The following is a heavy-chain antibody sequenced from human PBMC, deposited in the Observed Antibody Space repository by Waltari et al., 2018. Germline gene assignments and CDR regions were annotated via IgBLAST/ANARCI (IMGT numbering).Heavy chain of an antibody. D-gene: IGHD6-6*01. CDR1: GGSISSSSYY. J-gene: IGHJ4*02. Sequence: QLQLQESGPGLLKPSETLSLTCTVSGGSISSSSYYWSWTRQPPGKGLEWIGSIYYSASTYYNPSRKSRVTISVDTSKNQVSRKLSSVTAADTAVYYCARRESSSAAFDYWGQGTLVTVSS. V-gene: IGHV4-39*01. CDR3: ARRESSSAAFDY. CDR2: IYYSAST.